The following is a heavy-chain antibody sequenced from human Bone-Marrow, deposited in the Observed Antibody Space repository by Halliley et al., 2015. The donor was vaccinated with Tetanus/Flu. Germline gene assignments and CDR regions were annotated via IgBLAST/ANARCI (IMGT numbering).Heavy chain of an antibody. D-gene: IGHD1-1*01. V-gene: IGHV1-46*01. Sequence: NPSGGTTTYAQKFQGRLTVTRDTSTSTVYMDLSSLRSEDTAVYYCARDYGATGSTGGLGYWGQGTLVTVS. CDR2: NPSGGTT. CDR3: ARDYGATGSTGGLGY. J-gene: IGHJ4*02.